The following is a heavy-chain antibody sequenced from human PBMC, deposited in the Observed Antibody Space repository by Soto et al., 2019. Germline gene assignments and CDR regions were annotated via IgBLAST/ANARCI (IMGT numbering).Heavy chain of an antibody. CDR2: INGDGSSA. J-gene: IGHJ4*02. D-gene: IGHD2-21*02. CDR3: ASLNPGSGGNSPYLDY. Sequence: PGGSLRLSCAASGFTFSNYWMHWVRQAPGKGLVYVSRINGDGSSAAYADSVRGRFAISRDNSKNILYLQMNNLRADDTAVYYCASLNPGSGGNSPYLDYWGQGTLVTVSS. V-gene: IGHV3-74*01. CDR1: GFTFSNYW.